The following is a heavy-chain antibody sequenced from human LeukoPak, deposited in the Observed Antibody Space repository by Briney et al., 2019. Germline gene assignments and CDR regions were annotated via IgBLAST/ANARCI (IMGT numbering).Heavy chain of an antibody. J-gene: IGHJ4*02. CDR3: ARGEYGSGSYHIDY. D-gene: IGHD3-10*01. CDR1: GFTFSSHG. V-gene: IGHV3-21*01. Sequence: PGGSLRLSCAASGFTFSSHGMNWVRQAPGKGLEWVSFISSSSSYIYYADSVKGRFTISRDNAKNSLYLQMNSLRAEDTAVYYCARGEYGSGSYHIDYWGQGTLVTVSS. CDR2: ISSSSSYI.